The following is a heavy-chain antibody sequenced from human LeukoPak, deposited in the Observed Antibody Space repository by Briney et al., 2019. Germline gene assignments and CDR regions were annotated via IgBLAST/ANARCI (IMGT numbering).Heavy chain of an antibody. CDR2: IYWDDDK. D-gene: IGHD1-20*01. V-gene: IGHV2-5*02. Sequence: CGPTLVKPTATLTLTCTFSGFSLTTSGVGVGWIRQSPGKALEWLALIYWDDDKRYRPSLKNRVTIIKDTSKNQVLLIMINMDPVDTATYYCAHRRGGYNWNPGDVDYWGQGTVVTV. CDR1: GFSLTTSGVG. J-gene: IGHJ4*02. CDR3: AHRRGGYNWNPGDVDY.